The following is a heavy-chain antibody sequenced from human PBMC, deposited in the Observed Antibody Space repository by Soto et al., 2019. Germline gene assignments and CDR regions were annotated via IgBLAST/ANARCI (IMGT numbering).Heavy chain of an antibody. CDR2: INHSGST. Sequence: SETLSLTCAVYGGSFSGYYWSWIRQPPGKGLEWIGEINHSGSTNYNPSLKSRVTISVDTSKNQFSLKLSSVTAADTAVYYCARSYYYGSGSYNRRTTYYYYYYMDVWGKGTTVTVSS. V-gene: IGHV4-34*01. CDR3: ARSYYYGSGSYNRRTTYYYYYYMDV. CDR1: GGSFSGYY. D-gene: IGHD3-10*01. J-gene: IGHJ6*03.